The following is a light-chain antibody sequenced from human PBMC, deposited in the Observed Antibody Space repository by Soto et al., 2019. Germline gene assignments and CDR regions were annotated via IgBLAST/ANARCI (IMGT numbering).Light chain of an antibody. CDR2: AAS. CDR1: QDVSTW. V-gene: IGKV1-12*01. CDR3: QQGLSFPIT. J-gene: IGKJ5*01. Sequence: DIQMTQSPSSVSASVGDTVTITCRASQDVSTWLAWYQQRPGKAPNLLIYAASSLQIGVPSRFSGSGSGTDFTLSIAGLQPEDFATYYCQQGLSFPITFGQGTRLDIK.